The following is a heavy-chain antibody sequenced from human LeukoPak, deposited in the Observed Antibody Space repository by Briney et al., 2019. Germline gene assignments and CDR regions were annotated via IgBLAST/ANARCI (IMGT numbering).Heavy chain of an antibody. D-gene: IGHD5-12*01. Sequence: ASVKVSCKASGYTFTSYDINWVRQATGQGLEWMGWMNPNSGNTGYAQKFQGRVTMTRNTSISTAYMELSSLRSEDTAVYYCARGPGFERVVATIWFDPWGQGTLVTVSS. CDR2: MNPNSGNT. CDR3: ARGPGFERVVATIWFDP. J-gene: IGHJ5*02. V-gene: IGHV1-8*01. CDR1: GYTFTSYD.